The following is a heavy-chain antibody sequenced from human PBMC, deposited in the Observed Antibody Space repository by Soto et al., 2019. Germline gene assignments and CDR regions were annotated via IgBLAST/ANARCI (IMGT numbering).Heavy chain of an antibody. J-gene: IGHJ6*02. CDR1: GFTFSSYW. Sequence: PGGSLRLSXAASGFTFSSYWMHWVRQAPGKGLVWVSRVRTDGTTTTYADSVKGRFTVSRDNAKNTVYLQMNSLRVEDTAVYYCARANGASAGLAYYYYGLDVWGQGTTVTVSS. V-gene: IGHV3-74*01. CDR3: ARANGASAGLAYYYYGLDV. CDR2: VRTDGTTT. D-gene: IGHD6-13*01.